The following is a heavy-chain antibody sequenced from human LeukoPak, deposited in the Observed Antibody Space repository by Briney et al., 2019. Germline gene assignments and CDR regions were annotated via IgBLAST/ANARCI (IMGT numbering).Heavy chain of an antibody. Sequence: VASVKVSCKVSGYTLTELSMHWVRQAPGKGLEWMGGFDPEDDETIYAQKFQGRVTMTEDTSIETAYMELSSLRSEDTAVYYCATDLVGGRGFDYWGQGTLATVSS. D-gene: IGHD3-10*01. CDR2: FDPEDDET. V-gene: IGHV1-24*01. CDR1: GYTLTELS. CDR3: ATDLVGGRGFDY. J-gene: IGHJ4*02.